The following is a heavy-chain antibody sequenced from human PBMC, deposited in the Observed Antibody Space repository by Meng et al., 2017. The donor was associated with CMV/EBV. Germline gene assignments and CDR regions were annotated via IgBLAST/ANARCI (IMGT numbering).Heavy chain of an antibody. V-gene: IGHV4-4*07. CDR1: GGSVSSYY. Sequence: QLQLQAGGPGLLTPSETLSLTCTVSGGSVSSYYWSWIQQPAGKGLEWIGRIYTSGSTNYNPSLKSRVTMSVDTSKNQFSLKLSSVTAADTAVYYCARGGLYYYDSSGHFDYWGQGTLVTVSS. CDR2: IYTSGST. D-gene: IGHD3-22*01. J-gene: IGHJ4*02. CDR3: ARGGLYYYDSSGHFDY.